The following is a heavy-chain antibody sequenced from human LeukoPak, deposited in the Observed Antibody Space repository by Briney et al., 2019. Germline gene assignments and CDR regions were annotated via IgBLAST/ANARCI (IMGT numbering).Heavy chain of an antibody. CDR1: GFTVSSHG. Sequence: GRSLRLSCAASGFTVSSHGMHWVRQAPGKGLEWVAVIWYDGSNKYYADSVKGRFTISRDNSKNTLYLQMNSLRAEDTAVYYCAKTTETFGVVTYFDYWGQGTLVTVSS. V-gene: IGHV3-33*06. D-gene: IGHD3-3*01. CDR2: IWYDGSNK. CDR3: AKTTETFGVVTYFDY. J-gene: IGHJ4*02.